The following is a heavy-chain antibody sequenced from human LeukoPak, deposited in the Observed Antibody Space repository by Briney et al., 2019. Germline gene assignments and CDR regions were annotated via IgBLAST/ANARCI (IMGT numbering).Heavy chain of an antibody. Sequence: SETLSLTCTFSGGSISSYYWSWIRQPPGKGLEWIGYIYYSGSTNYNPSLKSRVTISVDTSKNQFSLKLSSVTAADTAVYYCAREEAVGATFDYWGQGTLVTVSS. CDR2: IYYSGST. CDR1: GGSISSYY. J-gene: IGHJ4*02. D-gene: IGHD1-26*01. V-gene: IGHV4-59*01. CDR3: AREEAVGATFDY.